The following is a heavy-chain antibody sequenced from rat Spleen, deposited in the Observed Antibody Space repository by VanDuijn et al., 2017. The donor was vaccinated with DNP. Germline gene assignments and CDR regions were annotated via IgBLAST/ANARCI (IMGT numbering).Heavy chain of an antibody. CDR2: LNKDSSTI. D-gene: IGHD1-11*01. CDR3: AKGPNYGGYSDYFDY. J-gene: IGHJ2*01. Sequence: EVKLVESGGGLVQPGKSLKLSCAASGFNFNDNWMGWVRQAPGKGLEWIGDLNKDSSTINYTPSLKDKFTISRDNAQNTLYLQMRKLGSEDTAIYYCAKGPNYGGYSDYFDYWGQGVMVTVSS. V-gene: IGHV4-2*01. CDR1: GFNFNDNW.